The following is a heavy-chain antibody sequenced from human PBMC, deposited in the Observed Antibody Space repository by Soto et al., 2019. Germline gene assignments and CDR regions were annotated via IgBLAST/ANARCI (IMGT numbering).Heavy chain of an antibody. Sequence: QVQLVQSGAEVKKPGSSVKVSCKASGGTFSSYAISWVRQAPGQGLEWMGGIIPIFGTANYAQKFQGRVTITADESTSTAYMELSSLRSEDTAVYYCARGKYYDSSGYYSDDAFDIWGQGTMVTVSS. V-gene: IGHV1-69*01. D-gene: IGHD3-22*01. CDR2: IIPIFGTA. CDR3: ARGKYYDSSGYYSDDAFDI. J-gene: IGHJ3*02. CDR1: GGTFSSYA.